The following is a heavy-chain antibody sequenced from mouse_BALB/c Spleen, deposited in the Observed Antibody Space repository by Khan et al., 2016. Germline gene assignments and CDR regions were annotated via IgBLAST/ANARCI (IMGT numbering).Heavy chain of an antibody. Sequence: VQLQQSGPELVKPGASVKISCKTSGYTFTDYTMHWVKQSHGKSLEWIGGINPNIGGTNYHQKFMGKATLTVNTSSSTAYMELRSLTSDDSSVDYCARRAGFDNWGQGTTLTVSS. J-gene: IGHJ2*01. CDR1: GYTFTDYT. D-gene: IGHD3-3*01. CDR3: ARRAGFDN. CDR2: INPNIGGT. V-gene: IGHV1-22*01.